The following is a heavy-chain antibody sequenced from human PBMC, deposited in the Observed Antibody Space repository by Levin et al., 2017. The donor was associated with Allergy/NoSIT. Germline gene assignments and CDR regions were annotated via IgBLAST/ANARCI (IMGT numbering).Heavy chain of an antibody. J-gene: IGHJ4*02. CDR3: ARALIVGATSGGDY. Sequence: GESLKISCAASGFTFSSYWMHRVRQAPGEGLVWVSRISSDGTNTNYADSVKGRFTISRDSAKNTLYLQMNSLRAEDTAVYYCARALIVGATSGGDYWGQGTLVTVSS. CDR1: GFTFSSYW. V-gene: IGHV3-74*01. D-gene: IGHD1-26*01. CDR2: ISSDGTNT.